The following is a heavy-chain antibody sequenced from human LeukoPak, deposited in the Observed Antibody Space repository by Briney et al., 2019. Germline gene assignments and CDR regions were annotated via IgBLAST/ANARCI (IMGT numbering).Heavy chain of an antibody. J-gene: IGHJ6*04. Sequence: GGSLRLSCAGSGFTFSSYEMNWVRQAPGEGLEWVSYISSSGSTRYYADSVKGRFTVSRDNAKNSLYLQMNSLRAEDTAVYYCAELGITMIGGVWGKGTTVTISS. CDR1: GFTFSSYE. D-gene: IGHD3-10*02. CDR2: ISSSGSTR. CDR3: AELGITMIGGV. V-gene: IGHV3-48*03.